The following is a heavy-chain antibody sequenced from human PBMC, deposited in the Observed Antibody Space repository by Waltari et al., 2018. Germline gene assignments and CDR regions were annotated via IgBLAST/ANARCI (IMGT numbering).Heavy chain of an antibody. CDR2: MNPMSGNT. CDR3: ARAVRNQLLSEY. Sequence: QVQLVQSGAEVKKPGASVTVSCRASGYSFTSYDVTWVRLAPGQGLGWMGWMNPMSGNTGYARKFQGRVSMTGDPSINTAYMELSSLTFDDTAVYYCARAVRNQLLSEYWGQGTLVAVSS. J-gene: IGHJ4*02. V-gene: IGHV1-8*01. D-gene: IGHD2-2*01. CDR1: GYSFTSYD.